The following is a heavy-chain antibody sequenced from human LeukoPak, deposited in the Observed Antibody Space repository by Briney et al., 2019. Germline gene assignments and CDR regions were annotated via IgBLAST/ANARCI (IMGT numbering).Heavy chain of an antibody. CDR1: GGSFSGYY. CDR3: ARARRSSTSLIGGMDV. Sequence: SETLSLTCAVYGGSFSGYYWSWIRQPPGKGLEWIGEINHSGSTNYNPSLKSRVTISVDTSKNQFSLKLSSVTAADTAVYYCARARRSSTSLIGGMDVWGQGTTVTVSS. J-gene: IGHJ6*02. D-gene: IGHD2-2*01. V-gene: IGHV4-34*01. CDR2: INHSGST.